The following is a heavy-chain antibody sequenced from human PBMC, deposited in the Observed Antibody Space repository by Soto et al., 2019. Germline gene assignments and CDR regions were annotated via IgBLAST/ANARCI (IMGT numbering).Heavy chain of an antibody. D-gene: IGHD3-10*01. CDR3: ARPRMVRGVIIATAEYYMDV. V-gene: IGHV4-39*01. CDR2: IYYSGST. J-gene: IGHJ6*03. Sequence: SETLSLTCTVSGGSISSSSYYWGWIRQPPGKGLEWIGSIYYSGSTYYNPSLKSRVTISVDTSKNQFSLKLSSVTAADTAVYYCARPRMVRGVIIATAEYYMDVWGKGTTVTVSS. CDR1: GGSISSSSYY.